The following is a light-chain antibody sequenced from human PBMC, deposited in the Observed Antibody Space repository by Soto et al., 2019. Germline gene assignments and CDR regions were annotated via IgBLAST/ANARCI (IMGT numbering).Light chain of an antibody. Sequence: EIVMTQSPSILSVSPGERATLSCRASQSVSFNLAWYQQQPGQAPRLLIYGASTRATGIPARFSGSGSGTEFTLTISSLQSEDFAVYYCQQYNNWPPWTFGQGTKVDIK. V-gene: IGKV3-15*01. CDR3: QQYNNWPPWT. J-gene: IGKJ1*01. CDR2: GAS. CDR1: QSVSFN.